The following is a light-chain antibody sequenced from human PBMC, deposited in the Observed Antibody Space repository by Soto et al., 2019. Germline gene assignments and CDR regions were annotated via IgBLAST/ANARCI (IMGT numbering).Light chain of an antibody. V-gene: IGLV2-8*01. CDR2: VT. CDR3: SSKAGNNFYV. Sequence: VTKRPSGVPDRFSASKSGNTASLTVSGLQAEDEADYYCSSKAGNNFYVFGTGTKLTVL. J-gene: IGLJ1*01.